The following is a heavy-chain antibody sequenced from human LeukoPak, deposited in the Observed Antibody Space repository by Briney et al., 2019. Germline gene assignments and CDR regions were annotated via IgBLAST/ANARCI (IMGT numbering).Heavy chain of an antibody. CDR3: ARSAYSYGPLYYFDY. CDR2: IYPGDSDT. Sequence: PGGSLKISCKVSGYPFTNYWIGWVRQLPGKGLEWMGTIYPGDSDTRYSPSFEGQVTMSVDKSITTAYLQWSSLKASDTAMYYCARSAYSYGPLYYFDYWGQGTLVTVSS. D-gene: IGHD5-18*01. CDR1: GYPFTNYW. J-gene: IGHJ4*02. V-gene: IGHV5-51*01.